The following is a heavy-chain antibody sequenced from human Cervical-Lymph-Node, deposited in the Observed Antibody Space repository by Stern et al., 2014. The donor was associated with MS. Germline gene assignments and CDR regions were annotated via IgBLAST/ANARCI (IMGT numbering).Heavy chain of an antibody. Sequence: QVQLQESGPGLVKPSQTLSLTCTVSGGSISSGDYYWSWIRQPPGKGLEWIGYIYYSGSTYYNPSLKSRVTISVDTSKNQFSLKLSSVTAAYTAVYYCARDSSGYYLILDYWGQGTLVTVSS. J-gene: IGHJ4*02. V-gene: IGHV4-30-4*01. D-gene: IGHD3-22*01. CDR1: GGSISSGDYY. CDR2: IYYSGST. CDR3: ARDSSGYYLILDY.